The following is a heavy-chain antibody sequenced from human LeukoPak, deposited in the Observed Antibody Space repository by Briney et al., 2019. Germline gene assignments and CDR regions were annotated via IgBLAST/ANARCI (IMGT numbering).Heavy chain of an antibody. Sequence: SETLSLTCTVSGGSISSHYWSWIRQPPGKGLEWIGYIYYSGSTNYNPSLKSRVTISVDTSKNQFSLKLSSVTAADTDVYYCAKGDSSSWSFWGQGTLVTVSS. CDR1: GGSISSHY. J-gene: IGHJ4*02. CDR3: AKGDSSSWSF. V-gene: IGHV4-59*11. CDR2: IYYSGST. D-gene: IGHD6-13*01.